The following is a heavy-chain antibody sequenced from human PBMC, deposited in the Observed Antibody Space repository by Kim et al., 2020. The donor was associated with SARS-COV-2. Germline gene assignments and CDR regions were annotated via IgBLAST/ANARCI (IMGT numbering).Heavy chain of an antibody. CDR1: GGSISSYY. CDR3: ARAYYYDSSGYYGGSYYFDY. Sequence: SETLSLTCTVSGGSISSYYWSWIRQPAGKGLEWIGRIYTSGSTNYNPSLKSRVTMSVDTSKNQFSLKLSSVTAADTAVYYCARAYYYDSSGYYGGSYYFDYWGQGTLVTVSS. CDR2: IYTSGST. D-gene: IGHD3-22*01. J-gene: IGHJ4*02. V-gene: IGHV4-4*07.